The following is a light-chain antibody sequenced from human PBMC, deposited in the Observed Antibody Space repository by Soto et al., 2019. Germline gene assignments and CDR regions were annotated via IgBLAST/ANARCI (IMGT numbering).Light chain of an antibody. CDR2: DAS. CDR3: QQLNSYPRPFT. Sequence: AIQLTQSPSSLSASVGDRATITCRASQGISSALAWYQQKPGKAPKLLIYDASRSDTGVPPRFSGSGSGTDVTITISSSQPEDDVTDYYQQLNSYPRPFTFGPGTKVEIK. CDR1: QGISSA. V-gene: IGKV1-13*02. J-gene: IGKJ3*01.